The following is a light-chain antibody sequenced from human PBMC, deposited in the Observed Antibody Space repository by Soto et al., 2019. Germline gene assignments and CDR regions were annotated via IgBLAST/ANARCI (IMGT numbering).Light chain of an antibody. CDR3: VSFTTSRSYV. CDR2: DII. Sequence: QSALAQPASVSGSPGQSMTISCTGTSSDVGAYIFVSRYQQHPGKAPKLMIYDIINRPSGVSNRFSGSKSGNTASLTISGPQAEDEADYYCVSFTTSRSYVFGTETKLT. CDR1: SSDVGAYIF. V-gene: IGLV2-14*03. J-gene: IGLJ1*01.